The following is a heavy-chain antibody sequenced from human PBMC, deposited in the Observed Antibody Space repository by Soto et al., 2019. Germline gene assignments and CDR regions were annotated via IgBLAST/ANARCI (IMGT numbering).Heavy chain of an antibody. J-gene: IGHJ6*03. CDR1: GYSFTSYW. V-gene: IGHV5-51*01. Sequence: LGESLKISCKGSGYSFTSYWIGWVRQMPGKGLEWMGIIYPGDSDTRYSPSFQGQVTISADKSISTAYLQWSSLKASDTAMYYCASRHYGSGSYPGYYYMDVWGKGTTVTVSS. CDR3: ASRHYGSGSYPGYYYMDV. D-gene: IGHD3-10*01. CDR2: IYPGDSDT.